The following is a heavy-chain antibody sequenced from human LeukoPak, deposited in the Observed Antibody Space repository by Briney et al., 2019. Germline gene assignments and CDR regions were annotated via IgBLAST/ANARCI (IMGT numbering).Heavy chain of an antibody. D-gene: IGHD2-21*01. CDR1: GFTFSIYW. J-gene: IGHJ3*02. V-gene: IGHV3-7*02. CDR3: ETYSAFDI. Sequence: PGGSLRLSCAASGFTFSIYWMSWVRQAPGKGLEWVASIKEDGGEIHYVDSVKGRFTISRDNAKNSLYLQMNSLRAEDTAVYYCETYSAFDIWGHGTMLTVSS. CDR2: IKEDGGEI.